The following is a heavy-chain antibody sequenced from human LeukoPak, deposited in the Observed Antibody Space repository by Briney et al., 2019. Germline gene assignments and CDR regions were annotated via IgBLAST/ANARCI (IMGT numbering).Heavy chain of an antibody. Sequence: ASVKVSCKASGYTFTGYYVHWVRQAPGQGLEWMGWINPNSGGTNYAQKFQGRVTMTRDTSISTAYMELSRLRSDDTAVYYCARDRWEVGAHYYYYYMDVWDKGTTVTVSS. V-gene: IGHV1-2*02. CDR3: ARDRWEVGAHYYYYYMDV. J-gene: IGHJ6*03. D-gene: IGHD1-26*01. CDR1: GYTFTGYY. CDR2: INPNSGGT.